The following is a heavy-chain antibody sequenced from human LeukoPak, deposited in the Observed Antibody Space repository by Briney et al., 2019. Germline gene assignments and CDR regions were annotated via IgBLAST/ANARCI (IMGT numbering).Heavy chain of an antibody. D-gene: IGHD6-13*01. CDR3: ARGENGYPSNWFDP. Sequence: SGTLSLTCTVSGGSISSYYWSWIRQPPGKGLEWIGYIYYSGSTNYNPFLKSRVTISVDTSKNQFSLKLSSVTAADTAVYYCARGENGYPSNWFDPWGQGTLVTVSS. CDR1: GGSISSYY. J-gene: IGHJ5*02. V-gene: IGHV4-59*08. CDR2: IYYSGST.